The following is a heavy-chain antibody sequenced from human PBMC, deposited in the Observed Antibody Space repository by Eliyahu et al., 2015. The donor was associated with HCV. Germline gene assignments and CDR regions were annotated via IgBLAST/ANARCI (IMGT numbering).Heavy chain of an antibody. J-gene: IGHJ4*02. CDR2: ISAYNGNT. V-gene: IGHV1-18*01. CDR1: GYTFTSYX. Sequence: QVQLVQSGAEVKKPGASVKVSCXASGYTFTSYXXXWXRQAPGQGLEWXGWISAYNGNTNYAQKLXGRITMTTDTSTSTVYMELRSLRSDDTAVYYCARGQGSSSDYGSYWGQGTLVTVSS. CDR3: ARGQGSSSDYGSY. D-gene: IGHD6-6*01.